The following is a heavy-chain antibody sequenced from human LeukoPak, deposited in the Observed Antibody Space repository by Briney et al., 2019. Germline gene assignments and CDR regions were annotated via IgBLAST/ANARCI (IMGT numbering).Heavy chain of an antibody. CDR2: IYTSGST. CDR3: ANTYYDILTGYYDAFDI. J-gene: IGHJ3*02. V-gene: IGHV4-61*02. D-gene: IGHD3-9*01. CDR1: GGSISSGSYH. Sequence: SETLSLTCTVSGGSISSGSYHWSWIRQPAGKGLEWIGRIYTSGSTNYNPSLKSRVTISVDTSKNQFSLKLSSVTAADTAVYYCANTYYDILTGYYDAFDIWGQGTMVTVSS.